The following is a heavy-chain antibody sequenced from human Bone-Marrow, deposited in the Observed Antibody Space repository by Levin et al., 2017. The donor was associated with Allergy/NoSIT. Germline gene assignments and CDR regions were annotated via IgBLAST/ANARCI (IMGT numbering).Heavy chain of an antibody. CDR1: GFTFSSYA. CDR2: ISYDGSNK. J-gene: IGHJ4*02. CDR3: ARDPLRYSSSWQITYYFDY. V-gene: IGHV3-30-3*01. D-gene: IGHD6-13*01. Sequence: PGGSLRLSCAASGFTFSSYAMHWVRQAPGKGLEWVAVISYDGSNKYYADSVKGRFTISRDNSKNTLYLQMNSLRAEDTAVYYCARDPLRYSSSWQITYYFDYWGQGTLVTVSS.